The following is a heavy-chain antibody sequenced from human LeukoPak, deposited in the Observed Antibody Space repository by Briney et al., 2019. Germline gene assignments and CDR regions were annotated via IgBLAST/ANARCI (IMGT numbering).Heavy chain of an antibody. CDR3: ASPRVSYCSGGSCYSYYYYGMDV. V-gene: IGHV3-48*01. D-gene: IGHD2-15*01. Sequence: QRWGSLRLSCAASGFTFSSYTMNWVRQAPGKGLEWVSYISSSSSAIYYADSVKGRFTISRDNAKNSLYLQMNSLRAEDTAVYYCASPRVSYCSGGSCYSYYYYGMDVWGQGTMVTVSS. CDR1: GFTFSSYT. CDR2: ISSSSSAI. J-gene: IGHJ6*02.